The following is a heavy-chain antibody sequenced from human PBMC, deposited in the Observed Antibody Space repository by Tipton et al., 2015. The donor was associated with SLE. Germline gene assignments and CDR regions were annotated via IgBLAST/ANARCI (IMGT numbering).Heavy chain of an antibody. D-gene: IGHD1-26*01. J-gene: IGHJ4*02. CDR3: ARDPGLYSGSYPTSFDY. Sequence: TLSLTCTVSGYSISSGFYWGWIRQPPGKGLEWIGSIYLSGSTYYNPSLKSRVTISVDRSNNQFSLKLSSVTAADTAVYYCARDPGLYSGSYPTSFDYWGQGTLVTVSS. CDR1: GYSISSGFY. V-gene: IGHV4-38-2*02. CDR2: IYLSGST.